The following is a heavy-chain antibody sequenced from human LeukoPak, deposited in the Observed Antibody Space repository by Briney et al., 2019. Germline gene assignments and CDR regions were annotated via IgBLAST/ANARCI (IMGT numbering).Heavy chain of an antibody. Sequence: SETLSLTCTVSGVSTSSAIYYWSWIRQHPGKGLEWIGYIYYSGSTYYNPSLKSRVTISVDTSKNQFSLKLSSVTAADTAVYYCARADTAMVHDYWGQGTLVTVSS. CDR1: GVSTSSAIYY. CDR2: IYYSGST. J-gene: IGHJ4*02. V-gene: IGHV4-31*03. CDR3: ARADTAMVHDY. D-gene: IGHD5-18*01.